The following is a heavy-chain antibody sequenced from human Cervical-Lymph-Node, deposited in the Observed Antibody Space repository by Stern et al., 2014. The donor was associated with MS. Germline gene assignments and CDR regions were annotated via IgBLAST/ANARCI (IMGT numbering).Heavy chain of an antibody. CDR1: GFTFSSYA. J-gene: IGHJ5*02. D-gene: IGHD5-12*01. CDR2: ISYDGSNK. CDR3: ALERDSGYGELGP. V-gene: IGHV3-30*01. Sequence: QVQLVESGGGVVQPGRSLRLSCAASGFTFSSYAMHWVRQAPGKGLEWVAVISYDGSNKYYADSVKGRFTISRDNSKNTLYLQMNSLRAEDTAVYYCALERDSGYGELGPWGQGTLVTVSS.